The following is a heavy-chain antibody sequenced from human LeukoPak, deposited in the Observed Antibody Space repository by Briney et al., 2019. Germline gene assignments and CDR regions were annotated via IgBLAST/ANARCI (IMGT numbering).Heavy chain of an antibody. CDR1: GGSFSGYY. Sequence: SETLSLTCAIYGGSFSGYYWSWIRQPPGKGLEWIGEINHRGSTNYNPSLKSRVTISVDTSRNSFSLELSSVTAADTAVYYCARDYVAVELIPRLNWFDPWGQGTLVTVSS. CDR3: ARDYVAVELIPRLNWFDP. J-gene: IGHJ5*02. CDR2: INHRGST. V-gene: IGHV4-34*01. D-gene: IGHD1-26*01.